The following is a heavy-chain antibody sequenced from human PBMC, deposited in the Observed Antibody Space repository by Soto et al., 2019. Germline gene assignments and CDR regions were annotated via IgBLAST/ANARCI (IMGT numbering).Heavy chain of an antibody. CDR2: IYYSGST. V-gene: IGHV4-30-4*01. J-gene: IGHJ5*02. D-gene: IGHD3-3*01. Sequence: TVSGGSISSGDYYWSWIRQPPGKGLEWIGYIYYSGSTYYNPSLKSRVTISVDTSKNQFSLKLSSVTAADTAVYYCARDKASYDFWSGYSRSLLSDPWGQGTLVTVSS. CDR3: ARDKASYDFWSGYSRSLLSDP. CDR1: GGSISSGDYY.